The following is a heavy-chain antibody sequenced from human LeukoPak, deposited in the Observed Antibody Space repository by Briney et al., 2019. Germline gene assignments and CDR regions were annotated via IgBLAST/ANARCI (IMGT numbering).Heavy chain of an antibody. CDR1: GFTFSTGT. V-gene: IGHV3-7*03. Sequence: GGSLRLSCAGSGFTFSTGTLSWVRQFPGKGLEWVANIGGDGSEKHYVDSVKGRFTISRDNAKNTLYLQMNSLRAEDTAVYFCAKRGVVIRVILVGFHKEAYYFDSWGQGALVTVSS. D-gene: IGHD3-22*01. CDR2: IGGDGSEK. J-gene: IGHJ4*02. CDR3: AKRGVVIRVILVGFHKEAYYFDS.